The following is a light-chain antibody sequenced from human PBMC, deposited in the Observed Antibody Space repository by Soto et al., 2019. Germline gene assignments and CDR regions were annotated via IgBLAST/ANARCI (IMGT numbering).Light chain of an antibody. CDR3: QQYGSSPPFT. CDR1: QSISSSY. Sequence: EIVLTQSPGTLSLSPGERATLSCRASQSISSSYLAWYQQKPGQAPRLLMYGASSRATGIPDRFSCSGSGTDFTLTISRLESEDVAVYYCQQYGSSPPFTFGPGTKVDIK. CDR2: GAS. V-gene: IGKV3-20*01. J-gene: IGKJ3*01.